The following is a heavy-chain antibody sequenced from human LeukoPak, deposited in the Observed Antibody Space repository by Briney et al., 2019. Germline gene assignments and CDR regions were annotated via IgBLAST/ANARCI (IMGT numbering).Heavy chain of an antibody. J-gene: IGHJ3*02. CDR2: IIPIFGTA. Sequence: ASVKVSCKASGGTFSSYAISWVRQAPEQGLEWMGGIIPIFGTANYAQKFQGRVTITADESTSTAYMELSSLRSEDTAVYYCAILVVPAAIDAFDIWGQGTMVTVSS. V-gene: IGHV1-69*13. D-gene: IGHD2-2*01. CDR1: GGTFSSYA. CDR3: AILVVPAAIDAFDI.